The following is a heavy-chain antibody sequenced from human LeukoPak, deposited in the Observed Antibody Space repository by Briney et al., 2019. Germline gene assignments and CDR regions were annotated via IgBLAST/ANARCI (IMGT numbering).Heavy chain of an antibody. J-gene: IGHJ4*02. D-gene: IGHD3-22*01. Sequence: GGSLRLSCAASGFTFSSYEMNWVRQAPGKGLEWVSYISSSGSTIYYADSVKGRFTISRDNAKNSLYLQMNSLRAEDTAVYYCASEKADYCDSSGYLDYWGQGTLVTVSS. CDR3: ASEKADYCDSSGYLDY. CDR2: ISSSGSTI. V-gene: IGHV3-48*03. CDR1: GFTFSSYE.